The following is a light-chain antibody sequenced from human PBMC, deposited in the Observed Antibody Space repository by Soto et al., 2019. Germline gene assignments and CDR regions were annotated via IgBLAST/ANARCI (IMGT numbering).Light chain of an antibody. Sequence: DIQMTQSPSSLSASVGDRVTITCRASQSIYSSLNWYHQKPGKAPKLLIYAASNLQSGVPSRFSGSGSGTDFTLSISRLQPEDFATYYCQQSYSAPYPFGQGTKLEI. V-gene: IGKV1-39*01. J-gene: IGKJ2*01. CDR2: AAS. CDR3: QQSYSAPYP. CDR1: QSIYSS.